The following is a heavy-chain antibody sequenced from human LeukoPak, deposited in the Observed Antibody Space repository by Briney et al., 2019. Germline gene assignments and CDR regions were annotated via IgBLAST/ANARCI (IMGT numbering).Heavy chain of an antibody. CDR3: ARQVPGYCSGGSCSYNWFDP. CDR1: GGSISSYY. CDR2: IYYSGST. Sequence: SETLSLTCTVSGGSISSYYWSWIRQPPGKGLEWIGYIYYSGSTNYNPSLKSRVTISVDTSKNQFSLKLSSATAADTAVYYCARQVPGYCSGGSCSYNWFDPWGQGTLVTVSS. D-gene: IGHD2-15*01. V-gene: IGHV4-59*08. J-gene: IGHJ5*02.